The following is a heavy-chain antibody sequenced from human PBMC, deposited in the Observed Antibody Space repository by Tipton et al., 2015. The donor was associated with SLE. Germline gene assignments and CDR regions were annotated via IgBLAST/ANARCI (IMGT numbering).Heavy chain of an antibody. J-gene: IGHJ3*02. Sequence: VQLVQSGAEVKKPGESLKISCEGSGYTFTSYWVAWVRHMPGKGLEWMGIVYPGDSDTRYRPSFQGQVTFSADRSVNTAYLQWSSLKASDTAMYYCAGLPFGQLAGDAFDIWGQGTMVTVSS. CDR2: VYPGDSDT. V-gene: IGHV5-51*03. D-gene: IGHD6-6*01. CDR1: GYTFTSYW. CDR3: AGLPFGQLAGDAFDI.